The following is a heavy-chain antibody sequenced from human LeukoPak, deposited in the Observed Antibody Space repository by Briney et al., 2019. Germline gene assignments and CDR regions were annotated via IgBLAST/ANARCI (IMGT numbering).Heavy chain of an antibody. D-gene: IGHD6-13*01. CDR1: GYTFTSYG. CDR2: ISAYNGNT. V-gene: IGHV1-18*01. CDR3: ARWGYSSSWYRPDDQYHFDY. Sequence: ASVKVSCKASGYTFTSYGISWVRQAPGQGLEWMGWISAYNGNTNYAQKLQGRVTMTTDTSTSTAYMELRSLRSDDTAVYYCARWGYSSSWYRPDDQYHFDYWGQGTLVTVSS. J-gene: IGHJ4*02.